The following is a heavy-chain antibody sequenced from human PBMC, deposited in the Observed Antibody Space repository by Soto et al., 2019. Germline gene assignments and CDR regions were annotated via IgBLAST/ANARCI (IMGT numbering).Heavy chain of an antibody. Sequence: PSETLSLTCAVYGGSFSGYYWSWIRQPPGTGLEWIGEINHSGSTNYNPSLKSRVTISVDTSKNQFSLKLSSVTAADTAVYYCARELLDYGGNSGFDYWGQGTLVTVSS. V-gene: IGHV4-34*01. CDR2: INHSGST. CDR3: ARELLDYGGNSGFDY. D-gene: IGHD4-17*01. J-gene: IGHJ4*02. CDR1: GGSFSGYY.